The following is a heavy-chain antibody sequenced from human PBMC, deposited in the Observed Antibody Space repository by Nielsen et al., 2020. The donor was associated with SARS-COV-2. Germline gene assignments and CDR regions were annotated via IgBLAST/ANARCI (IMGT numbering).Heavy chain of an antibody. Sequence: GESLKISCKGSGYSFTFYWIGWVRQMPGKGLEWMGIIWPGDSDTKYSPSFQGQVTISADKSTSTAYLQWSSLKASDTAMYYCARRGTSSNRYFDPWGQGTLVTVSS. D-gene: IGHD6-6*01. V-gene: IGHV5-51*01. CDR3: ARRGTSSNRYFDP. CDR2: IWPGDSDT. J-gene: IGHJ5*02. CDR1: GYSFTFYW.